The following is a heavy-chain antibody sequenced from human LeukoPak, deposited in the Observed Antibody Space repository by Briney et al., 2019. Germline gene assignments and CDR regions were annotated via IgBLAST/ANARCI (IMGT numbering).Heavy chain of an antibody. CDR1: GFTFSSYW. J-gene: IGHJ4*02. CDR2: INSDGSST. CDR3: ATNRITIFGVVTDY. V-gene: IGHV3-74*01. D-gene: IGHD3-3*01. Sequence: GGSLRLSCAASGFTFSSYWMHWVRQAPGEGLVWVSRINSDGSSTSYADSVKGRFTISRDNAKNTLYLQMNSLRAEDTAVYYCATNRITIFGVVTDYWGQGTLVTVSS.